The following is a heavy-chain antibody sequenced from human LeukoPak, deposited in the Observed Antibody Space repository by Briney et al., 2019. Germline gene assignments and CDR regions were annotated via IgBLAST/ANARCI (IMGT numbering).Heavy chain of an antibody. CDR2: IRSSDNP. Sequence: HPGGSLRLSCAASGFTFSRSAMTWVRQTPGKGLDWVSSIRSSDNPYCADSVKARFTISRDNSKNMLYLQMNSLRAEYTTVYYCVRRRISEDGLDFWGQGTLVTVSS. J-gene: IGHJ4*02. V-gene: IGHV3-23*01. CDR3: VRRRISEDGLDF. CDR1: GFTFSRSA. D-gene: IGHD6-13*01.